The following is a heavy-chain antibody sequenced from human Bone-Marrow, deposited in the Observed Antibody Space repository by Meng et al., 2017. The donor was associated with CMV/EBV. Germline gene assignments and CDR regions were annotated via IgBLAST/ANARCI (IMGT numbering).Heavy chain of an antibody. V-gene: IGHV3-30*02. D-gene: IGHD2-21*01. J-gene: IGHJ6*02. Sequence: GESLKISCAASGFTFSSYGIHWVRQAPGKGLEWVTFIRYDGSNKYYADSVKGRFTISRDNSKNTLYLQVNSLRAEDTAVYYCARALAYCGGDCYSRGAYYYYGMDVWGQGTTVTVSS. CDR2: IRYDGSNK. CDR1: GFTFSSYG. CDR3: ARALAYCGGDCYSRGAYYYYGMDV.